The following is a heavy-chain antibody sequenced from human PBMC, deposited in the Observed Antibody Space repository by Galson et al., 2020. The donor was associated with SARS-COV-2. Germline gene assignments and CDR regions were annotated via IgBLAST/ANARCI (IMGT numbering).Heavy chain of an antibody. CDR3: AWNFRRILSGSYLVFLDY. CDR2: THYTGTT. CDR1: GGSITSASDY. J-gene: IGHJ4*02. D-gene: IGHD1-26*01. V-gene: IGHV4-31*11. Sequence: SETLSLTCAVSGGSITSASDYWSWIRQHPGKGLEWIGYTHYTGTTYYNPSLKSRVSMSVDTSKNQFSLNLNSVTAADTAVYFCAWNFRRILSGSYLVFLDYWGQLILVTVSS.